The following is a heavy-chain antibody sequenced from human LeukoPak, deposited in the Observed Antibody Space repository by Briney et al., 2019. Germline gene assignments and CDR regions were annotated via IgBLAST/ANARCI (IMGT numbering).Heavy chain of an antibody. Sequence: GGSLRLSCAASGLTFSNYWMHWVRQAPGKGLVWISRINPDGSHTSYADSVKGRFTISRDNAKNTLYLQMNSLRAEDAAVYFCTRDSYISNVYYGMDVWGQGATVSVSS. D-gene: IGHD1-26*01. CDR3: TRDSYISNVYYGMDV. CDR2: INPDGSHT. CDR1: GLTFSNYW. V-gene: IGHV3-74*01. J-gene: IGHJ6*02.